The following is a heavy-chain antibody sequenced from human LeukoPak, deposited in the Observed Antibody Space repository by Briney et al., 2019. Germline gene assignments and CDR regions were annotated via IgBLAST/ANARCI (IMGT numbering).Heavy chain of an antibody. CDR1: GFTFSSYA. Sequence: PGRSLRLSCAASGFTFSSYAMHWVRQAPGKGLEWVAVISYDGSNKYYADSVKGRFTISRDNSKNTLYLQMNSLRAEDTAVYYCAREEGVGGAFDIWGQGTMVTVSS. V-gene: IGHV3-30-3*01. D-gene: IGHD1-26*01. CDR3: AREEGVGGAFDI. J-gene: IGHJ3*02. CDR2: ISYDGSNK.